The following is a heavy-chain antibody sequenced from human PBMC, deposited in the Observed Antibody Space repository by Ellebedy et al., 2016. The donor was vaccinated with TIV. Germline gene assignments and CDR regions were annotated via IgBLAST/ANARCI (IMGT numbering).Heavy chain of an antibody. D-gene: IGHD5-12*01. Sequence: AASVKVSCKAPGYTFTGHYLHWVRQAPGQGLEWMGWINPNGGDTVYAQKFQGRVTMTRDTSSSPAYMERSRLRSDDTAVYYCARVVVAAFDIWGQGTMITVSS. CDR2: INPNGGDT. J-gene: IGHJ3*02. CDR3: ARVVVAAFDI. V-gene: IGHV1-2*02. CDR1: GYTFTGHY.